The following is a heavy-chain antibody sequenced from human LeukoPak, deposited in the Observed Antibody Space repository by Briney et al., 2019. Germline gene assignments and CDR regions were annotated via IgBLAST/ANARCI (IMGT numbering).Heavy chain of an antibody. V-gene: IGHV3-30-3*01. Sequence: PGRSLRLSCAASGFTFSSYAMHWVRQAPGKGLEWVAVISYDGSNKYYAGSVKGRFTISRDNSKNPLYLQMNSLRAEDTAVYYCARGTTGTTKFDYWGQGTLVTVSS. CDR3: ARGTTGTTKFDY. D-gene: IGHD1-1*01. CDR2: ISYDGSNK. CDR1: GFTFSSYA. J-gene: IGHJ4*02.